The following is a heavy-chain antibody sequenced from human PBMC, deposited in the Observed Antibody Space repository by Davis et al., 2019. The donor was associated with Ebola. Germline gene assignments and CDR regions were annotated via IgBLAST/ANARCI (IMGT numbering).Heavy chain of an antibody. D-gene: IGHD3-10*01. Sequence: MPSETLSLTCTVSGGSISGYYWSWIRQPPGKGLEWIGYFYSSGRSNYNPSLKSRVTISVDTSKNQFFLKLSSVTAADTAVYYCARRRVRGVIITYAFDSWGQGTTVTVSS. CDR2: FYSSGRS. J-gene: IGHJ3*02. V-gene: IGHV4-59*08. CDR3: ARRRVRGVIITYAFDS. CDR1: GGSISGYY.